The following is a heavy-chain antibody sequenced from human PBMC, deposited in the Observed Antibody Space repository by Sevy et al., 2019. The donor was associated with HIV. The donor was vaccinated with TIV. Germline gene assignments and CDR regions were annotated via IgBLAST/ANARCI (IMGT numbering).Heavy chain of an antibody. V-gene: IGHV1-2*02. J-gene: IGHJ3*02. CDR2: IHPNSGGT. CDR3: ASLPNWRSEAFDI. CDR1: GYKFTDYY. Sequence: ASVKVSCKASGYKFTDYYMHWVRQAPGQGLEWMGWIHPNSGGTDYAQSIQGRVTMTRDTSISTAYMELSRLRSDDTALYYCASLPNWRSEAFDIWGQGTMVTVSS. D-gene: IGHD1-1*01.